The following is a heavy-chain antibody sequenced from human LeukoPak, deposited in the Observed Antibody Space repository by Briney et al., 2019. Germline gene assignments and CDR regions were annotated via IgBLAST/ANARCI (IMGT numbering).Heavy chain of an antibody. CDR1: GFTFSSYS. V-gene: IGHV3-21*01. Sequence: GGSLRLSCAASGFTFSSYSMNWVRQAPGKGLEWVSSISSSSSYIYYADSVKGRFTISRDNSKNRLYLQMNSLRVEDTAVYYCARGRGSWYFDLWGRGTLVTVSS. CDR3: ARGRGSWYFDL. CDR2: ISSSSSYI. J-gene: IGHJ2*01. D-gene: IGHD3-10*01.